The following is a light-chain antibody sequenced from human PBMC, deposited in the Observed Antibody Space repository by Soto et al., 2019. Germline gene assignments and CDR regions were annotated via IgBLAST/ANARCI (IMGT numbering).Light chain of an antibody. CDR2: GAS. CDR3: QQYGSSGT. Sequence: EIVLTQSPGTLSLSPGERATLSCRASQSVSNNYLAWYQQKPGQAPRRLIYGASNRATGIPDRFIGSGSGTDFTLNISRLEPEDFEVYYCQQYGSSGTFGQGTKVEIK. J-gene: IGKJ1*01. V-gene: IGKV3-20*01. CDR1: QSVSNNY.